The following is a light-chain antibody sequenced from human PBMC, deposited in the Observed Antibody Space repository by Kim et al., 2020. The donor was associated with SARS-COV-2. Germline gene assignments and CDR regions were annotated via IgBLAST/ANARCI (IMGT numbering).Light chain of an antibody. CDR3: QEHDNLPPDT. Sequence: ASVGDRVTITCQASQDITNFLNWYQQKPGKAPKLLIYDASNLDTGVPSRFSGRASETNFTLTISSLQGEDIARCDRQEHDNLPPDTFGQGTKLEI. CDR2: DAS. V-gene: IGKV1-33*01. J-gene: IGKJ2*01. CDR1: QDITNF.